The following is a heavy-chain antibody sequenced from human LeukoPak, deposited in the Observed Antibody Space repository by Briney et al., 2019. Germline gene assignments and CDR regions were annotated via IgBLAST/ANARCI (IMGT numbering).Heavy chain of an antibody. Sequence: PGGSLRLSCAASGFTFSSYSMNWVRQAPGKGLEWVSSISSSSSYIYYADSVKGRFTISRDNAKNSLYLQMNSLRAEDTAVYYCARDDWHGDLPFDYWGQGTLVTVSS. J-gene: IGHJ4*02. CDR2: ISSSSSYI. CDR3: ARDDWHGDLPFDY. CDR1: GFTFSSYS. D-gene: IGHD3-10*01. V-gene: IGHV3-21*01.